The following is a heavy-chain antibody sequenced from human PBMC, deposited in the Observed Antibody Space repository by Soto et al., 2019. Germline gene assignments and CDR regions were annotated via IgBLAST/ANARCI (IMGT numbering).Heavy chain of an antibody. V-gene: IGHV3-7*01. J-gene: IGHJ6*03. CDR1: GFTFSSYW. Sequence: GGSLRLSCAASGFTFSSYWMSWVRQAPGKGLEWVANIKQDGSEKYYVDSVKGRFTISRDNAKNSLYLQMNSLRAEDTAVYYCARDAIAARWEMYYYYMDVWGKGTTVTVSS. D-gene: IGHD6-6*01. CDR2: IKQDGSEK. CDR3: ARDAIAARWEMYYYYMDV.